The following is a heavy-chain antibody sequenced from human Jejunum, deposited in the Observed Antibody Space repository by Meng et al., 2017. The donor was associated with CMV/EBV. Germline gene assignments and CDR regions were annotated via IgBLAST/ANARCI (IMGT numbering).Heavy chain of an antibody. CDR3: PRGRHSCNNRICHVTWFDP. V-gene: IGHV3-21*01. CDR2: LSYTSDSK. Sequence: YIRIWARKTRRNVLACVSSLSYTSDSKYSAVSVRGLFPISRDNTENSLYLQMNRLSAEHTAVYYCPRGRHSCNNRICHVTWFDPWGQGTLVTVSS. D-gene: IGHD1-26*01. J-gene: IGHJ5*02. CDR1: YI.